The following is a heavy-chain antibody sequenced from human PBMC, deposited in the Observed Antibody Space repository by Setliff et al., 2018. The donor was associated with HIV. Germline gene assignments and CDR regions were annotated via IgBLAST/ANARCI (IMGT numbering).Heavy chain of an antibody. CDR3: ARRAKDASARTYDYSDS. Sequence: GESLKISCEGSGYTFTNHWIAWVRQMPGKGLEWMGVIYPGDSDTRYSPSFQGQVTISADKSIGTVYLQWSSVRSSDTAIYYCARRAKDASARTYDYSDSWGQGTRVTVS. CDR2: IYPGDSDT. J-gene: IGHJ5*01. CDR1: GYTFTNHW. D-gene: IGHD3-10*01. V-gene: IGHV5-51*01.